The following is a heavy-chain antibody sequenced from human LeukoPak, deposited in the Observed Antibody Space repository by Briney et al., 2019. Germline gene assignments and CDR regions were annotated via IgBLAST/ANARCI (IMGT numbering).Heavy chain of an antibody. CDR3: AKRLVVPDAFDI. J-gene: IGHJ3*02. Sequence: SGGSLRLSCAASGFTFSTSGMHWVRQAPDKGLEWVTFIRSDGTLIYYADSVKGRFTISRDNSKNTLYLQMNSLRAEDTAVYYCAKRLVVPDAFDIWGQGTMVTVSS. V-gene: IGHV3-30*02. CDR2: IRSDGTLI. D-gene: IGHD2-2*01. CDR1: GFTFSTSG.